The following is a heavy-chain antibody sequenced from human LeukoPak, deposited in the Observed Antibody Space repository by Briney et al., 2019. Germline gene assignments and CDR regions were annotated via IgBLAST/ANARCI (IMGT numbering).Heavy chain of an antibody. D-gene: IGHD4-17*01. Sequence: GGSLRLSCAASGFTFSSYSMNWVRQAPGKGLEWVSSISSSSSYIYYADSVKGRFTISRDNAKNSLYLQMNSLRAEDTAVYYCARDFSYGDYFTGEDAFDIWGQGTMVTVSS. V-gene: IGHV3-21*01. CDR2: ISSSSSYI. CDR1: GFTFSSYS. CDR3: ARDFSYGDYFTGEDAFDI. J-gene: IGHJ3*02.